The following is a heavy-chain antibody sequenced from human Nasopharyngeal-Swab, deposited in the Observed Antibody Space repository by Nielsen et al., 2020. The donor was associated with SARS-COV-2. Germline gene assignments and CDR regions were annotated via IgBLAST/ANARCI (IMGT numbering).Heavy chain of an antibody. V-gene: IGHV3-48*03. CDR1: GFDFGSHA. Sequence: GGSLRLSCEASGFDFGSHAMSWVRQAPGKGLERLSYISSGTSTIYYADSVKGRFTISRDNAKNSLYLQMDSLRAEDTAVYYCAGAPSPNSFYYFMDVWGKGTTVTVSS. D-gene: IGHD3-10*01. J-gene: IGHJ6*03. CDR2: ISSGTSTI. CDR3: AGAPSPNSFYYFMDV.